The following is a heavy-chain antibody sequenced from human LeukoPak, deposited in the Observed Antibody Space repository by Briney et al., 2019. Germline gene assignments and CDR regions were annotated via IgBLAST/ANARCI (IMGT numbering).Heavy chain of an antibody. CDR1: GVSISSGYY. Sequence: PSETLSLTCTVSGVSISSGYYWAWIRQPPGKGLEWIGSIYHSGSTYYNPSLKSRVTISVDTSKNQFSLKLSSVTAADTAVYYCAAEGVGTEYNDYWGQGTLVTVSS. CDR3: AAEGVGTEYNDY. CDR2: IYHSGST. D-gene: IGHD1-26*01. V-gene: IGHV4-38-2*02. J-gene: IGHJ4*02.